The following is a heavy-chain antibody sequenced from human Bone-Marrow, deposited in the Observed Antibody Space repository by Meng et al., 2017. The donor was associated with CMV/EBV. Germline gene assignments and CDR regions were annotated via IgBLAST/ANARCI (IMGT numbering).Heavy chain of an antibody. D-gene: IGHD6-6*01. CDR2: IYYSGST. V-gene: IGHV4-61*01. Sequence: SETLSLTCTVSGGSVSSGSYYWSWIRQPPGKGLEWIGYIYYSGSTNYNPSLKSRVTISVDTSKNQFSLKLSSVTAADTAVYYCARSIAARRGHLDAFDIWGQGTMVTVSS. CDR3: ARSIAARRGHLDAFDI. CDR1: GGSVSSGSYY. J-gene: IGHJ3*02.